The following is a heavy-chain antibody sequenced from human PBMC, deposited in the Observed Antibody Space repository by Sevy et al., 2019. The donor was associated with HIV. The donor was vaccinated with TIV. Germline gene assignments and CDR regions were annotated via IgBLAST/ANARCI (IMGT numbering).Heavy chain of an antibody. V-gene: IGHV3-23*01. CDR2: ISGIGGST. CDR3: AKTINSGGGVVPAANYYYGMDV. D-gene: IGHD2-2*01. CDR1: GFTFSGYA. J-gene: IGHJ6*02. Sequence: GGSLRLSCAASGFTFSGYAMSWVRQAPGKGLEWVSAISGIGGSTHYADSVEGRFTISRDNSKNTLYLQMNSLRAEDTAVYYCAKTINSGGGVVPAANYYYGMDVWGQGITVTVSS.